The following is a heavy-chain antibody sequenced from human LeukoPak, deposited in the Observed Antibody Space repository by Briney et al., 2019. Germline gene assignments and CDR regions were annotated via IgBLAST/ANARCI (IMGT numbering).Heavy chain of an antibody. CDR2: ISYDGSNK. Sequence: GGSLRLSCAASGFTFSSYGMHWVRQAPGKGLEWVAVISYDGSNKYYADSVKGRFTISRDNSKNTLYLQMNSLRAEDTAVYYCAKDRITAAGTVDYWGQGTLVTVSS. J-gene: IGHJ4*02. D-gene: IGHD6-13*01. V-gene: IGHV3-30*18. CDR3: AKDRITAAGTVDY. CDR1: GFTFSSYG.